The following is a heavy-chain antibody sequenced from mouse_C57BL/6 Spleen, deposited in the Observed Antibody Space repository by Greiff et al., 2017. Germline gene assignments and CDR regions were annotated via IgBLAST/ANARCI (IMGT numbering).Heavy chain of an antibody. CDR3: ARREYYGSSFYAMDY. D-gene: IGHD1-1*01. J-gene: IGHJ4*01. Sequence: EVQLQQSGPELVKPGASVKISCKASGYTFTDYYMNWVKQSHGKSLEWIGDINPNNGGTSYNQKFKGKATLTVDKSSSTAYMELRSLTSEDSAVYYCARREYYGSSFYAMDYWGQGTSVTVSS. CDR2: INPNNGGT. CDR1: GYTFTDYY. V-gene: IGHV1-26*01.